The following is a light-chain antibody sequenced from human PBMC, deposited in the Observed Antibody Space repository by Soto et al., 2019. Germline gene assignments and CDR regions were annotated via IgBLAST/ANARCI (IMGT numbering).Light chain of an antibody. CDR3: CSYAGNYIYV. V-gene: IGLV2-11*01. CDR1: SSDVGAYDY. Sequence: QSALTQPRSVSGSPGQSVTISCTGTSSDVGAYDYVSWYQQHPGKAPYLMVYDVTKRPSGVPDRFSGSKSGNTASLTISGLQAVDEADYYCCSYAGNYIYVFGTGTKLTVL. CDR2: DVT. J-gene: IGLJ1*01.